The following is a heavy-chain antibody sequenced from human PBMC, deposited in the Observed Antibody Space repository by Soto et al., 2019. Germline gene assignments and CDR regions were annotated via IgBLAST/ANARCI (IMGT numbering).Heavy chain of an antibody. CDR3: ARAGRLWELPDYYYYGMDV. Sequence: ASVKVSCKASGYTFTSYDTNWVRQATGQGLEWMGWMNPNSGNTGYAQKFQGRVTMTRNTSISTAYMELSSLRSEDTAVYYCARAGRLWELPDYYYYGMDVWGQGTTVTVSS. D-gene: IGHD1-26*01. CDR2: MNPNSGNT. CDR1: GYTFTSYD. V-gene: IGHV1-8*01. J-gene: IGHJ6*02.